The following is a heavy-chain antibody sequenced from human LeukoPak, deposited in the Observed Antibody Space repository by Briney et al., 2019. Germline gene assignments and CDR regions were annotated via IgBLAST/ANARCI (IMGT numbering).Heavy chain of an antibody. J-gene: IGHJ4*02. CDR3: AKGYYCSGGSCYFTSPMNFDY. V-gene: IGHV3-30*02. CDR1: GFTFSSYG. CDR2: IRYDGSNK. D-gene: IGHD2-15*01. Sequence: GGSLRLSCAASGFTFSSYGMHWVRQAPGKGLEWVAFIRYDGSNKYYADSVKGRFTISRDNSKNTLYLQMNSLRAEDTAVYYCAKGYYCSGGSCYFTSPMNFDYWGQGTLVTVSS.